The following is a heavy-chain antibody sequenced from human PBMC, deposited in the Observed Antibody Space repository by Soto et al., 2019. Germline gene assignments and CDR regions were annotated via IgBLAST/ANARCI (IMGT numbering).Heavy chain of an antibody. D-gene: IGHD2-15*01. V-gene: IGHV4-39*01. J-gene: IGHJ5*02. CDR3: ATRQGGSYNWFDP. Sequence: QLQLQESGPGLVKPSETLSLACTVSGGSISSSRYSWGWIRQPPGKGLEWIGSAYYSGSTYYNPSLKSRVTMSVDTSKNQFSLKLSSATAADTAVYYCATRQGGSYNWFDPWGQGTLVTVSS. CDR2: AYYSGST. CDR1: GGSISSSRYS.